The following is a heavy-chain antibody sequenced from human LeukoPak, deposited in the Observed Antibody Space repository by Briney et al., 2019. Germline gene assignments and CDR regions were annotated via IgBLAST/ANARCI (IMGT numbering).Heavy chain of an antibody. Sequence: PGGSLRLSCAASGFTFSNYAMRWVRQAPGEGLEWVSAIGAGTGAVIIYADSVKGRFTISRDNSKTTLYLQMNSLRGEDTAVYYCATHYDSGRGVPYALDVWGQGTTVTVSS. CDR1: GFTFSNYA. CDR3: ATHYDSGRGVPYALDV. D-gene: IGHD3-10*01. V-gene: IGHV3-23*01. CDR2: IGAGTGAVI. J-gene: IGHJ6*02.